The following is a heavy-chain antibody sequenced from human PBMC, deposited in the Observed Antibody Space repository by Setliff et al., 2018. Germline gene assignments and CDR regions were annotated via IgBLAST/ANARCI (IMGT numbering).Heavy chain of an antibody. CDR1: GGTFSSYA. D-gene: IGHD3-10*01. V-gene: IGHV1-69*10. CDR2: IIPILGIA. J-gene: IGHJ3*02. CDR3: ARDFMVRGVIITAGNAFDI. Sequence: SVKVFCKASGGTFSSYAISWVRQAPGQGLEWMGGIIPILGIANYAQKFQGRVTITADESTSTAYMELSSPRSEDTAVYYCARDFMVRGVIITAGNAFDIWGQGTMVTVSS.